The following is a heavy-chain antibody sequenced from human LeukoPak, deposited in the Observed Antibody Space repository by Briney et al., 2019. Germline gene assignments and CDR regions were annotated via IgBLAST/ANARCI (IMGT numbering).Heavy chain of an antibody. Sequence: GGSLRLSCAASGFTFSSYSMNWVRQAPGKGLEWVSSISGSSSYIYYADSLKGRFTISRDNAKNSLSLQMNSLRDEDTAVYYCARSSYVWGSYRYTGFDYWGQGTLVTVSS. CDR1: GFTFSSYS. D-gene: IGHD3-16*02. J-gene: IGHJ4*02. CDR3: ARSSYVWGSYRYTGFDY. V-gene: IGHV3-21*01. CDR2: ISGSSSYI.